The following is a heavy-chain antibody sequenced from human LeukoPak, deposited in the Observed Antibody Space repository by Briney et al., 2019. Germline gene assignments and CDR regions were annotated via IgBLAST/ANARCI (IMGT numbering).Heavy chain of an antibody. CDR2: IKQDGSEK. Sequence: GGSLRLSCAASGFTFSSYWMSWVRQAPGKGLEWVANIKQDGSEKYYVDSVKGRFTISRDNAKNSLYLQMNGLRAEDTAVYYCASRGYSYGYLVRYWGQGTLVTVSS. V-gene: IGHV3-7*01. D-gene: IGHD5-18*01. CDR3: ASRGYSYGYLVRY. CDR1: GFTFSSYW. J-gene: IGHJ4*02.